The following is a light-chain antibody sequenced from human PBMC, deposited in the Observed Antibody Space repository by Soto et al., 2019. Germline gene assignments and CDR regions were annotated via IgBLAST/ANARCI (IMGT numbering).Light chain of an antibody. Sequence: IQMTQSPFTLSATIGDRITITCRASQRINRWLAWYQQKPGEAPALLIYEASILESGVPSGFSGSGSGTEFTLTISSLQPDDFATYYCQQYKSFFCTFGQGTKVDIK. CDR3: QQYKSFFCT. V-gene: IGKV1-5*03. CDR2: EAS. CDR1: QRINRW. J-gene: IGKJ1*01.